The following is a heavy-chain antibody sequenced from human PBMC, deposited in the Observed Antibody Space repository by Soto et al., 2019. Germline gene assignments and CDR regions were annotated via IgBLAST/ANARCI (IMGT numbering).Heavy chain of an antibody. D-gene: IGHD3-10*01. CDR2: ISYDGSNK. J-gene: IGHJ4*02. CDR3: AKELVYYGSGSYYQFDY. Sequence: GGSLRLSCAASGFTFSSYGMHWVRQAPGKGLEWVAVISYDGSNKYYADSVKGRFTISRDNSKNTLYLQMNSLRAEDTAVYYCAKELVYYGSGSYYQFDYWGQGTLVTVSS. V-gene: IGHV3-30*18. CDR1: GFTFSSYG.